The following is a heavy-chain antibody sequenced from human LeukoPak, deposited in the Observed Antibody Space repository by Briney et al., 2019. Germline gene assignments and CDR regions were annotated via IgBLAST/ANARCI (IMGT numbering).Heavy chain of an antibody. CDR1: GGSISYYY. V-gene: IGHV4-59*08. CDR3: ASTYGSGSYSTPVFDY. Sequence: PSETLSLTCSVSGGSISYYYWSWIRQPPGKGLEWIGYIYYSGSTNYNPSLKSRVTISVDTSKNQFSLKLSSVTAADTAVYYCASTYGSGSYSTPVFDYWGQGTLVTVSS. CDR2: IYYSGST. D-gene: IGHD3-10*01. J-gene: IGHJ4*02.